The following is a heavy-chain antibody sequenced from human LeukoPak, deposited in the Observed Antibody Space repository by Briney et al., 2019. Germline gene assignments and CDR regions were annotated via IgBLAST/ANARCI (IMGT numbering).Heavy chain of an antibody. J-gene: IGHJ4*02. CDR3: ARQPGYFDY. Sequence: SETLSLTCTVSGGSVSSSGYYWGWIRQPPGKGLEWIGRIYFSGNAYYNPSLKSRVTISVDTSKNQFSLRLSSVTATDTAVYYCARQPGYFDYWGQGTLVTFSS. CDR2: IYFSGNA. CDR1: GGSVSSSGYY. V-gene: IGHV4-39*01.